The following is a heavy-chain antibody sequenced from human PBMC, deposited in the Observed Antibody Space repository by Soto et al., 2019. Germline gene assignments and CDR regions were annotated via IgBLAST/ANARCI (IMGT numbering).Heavy chain of an antibody. Sequence: QVQLVQSGAEVKKPGSSVKVSCKASGGTFSSYTISWVRQAPGQGLEWMGRIIPILGIANYAQKFQGRVTITAAKSTTPAYMELSSLGSEDTAVNYSARSRIAVAGTWFDYWGQGPLVTVSS. CDR3: ARSRIAVAGTWFDY. V-gene: IGHV1-69*02. J-gene: IGHJ4*02. CDR1: GGTFSSYT. CDR2: IIPILGIA. D-gene: IGHD6-19*01.